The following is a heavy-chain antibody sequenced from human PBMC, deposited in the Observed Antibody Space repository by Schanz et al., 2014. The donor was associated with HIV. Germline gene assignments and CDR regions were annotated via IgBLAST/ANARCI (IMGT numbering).Heavy chain of an antibody. V-gene: IGHV3-33*05. J-gene: IGHJ4*02. CDR1: GFTFRSYG. CDR3: AKVVRFAMVTAPYYFDS. CDR2: ISHDGSKK. D-gene: IGHD2-15*01. Sequence: VQLVESGGGVVQPGRSLRLSCAASGFTFRSYGMYWVRQAPGKGLEWVAVISHDGSKKYYADSVRGRITISRDNSKNTLYLQMNSLRAEDTAVYYCAKVVRFAMVTAPYYFDSWGQGTLVTVSS.